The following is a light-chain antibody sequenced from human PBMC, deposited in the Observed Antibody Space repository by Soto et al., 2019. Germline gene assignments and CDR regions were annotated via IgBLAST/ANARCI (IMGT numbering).Light chain of an antibody. J-gene: IGLJ1*01. CDR1: SSNIGAGYD. Sequence: QSAVTQPPSESGAPGQSVTISCTGSSSNIGAGYDVHWYQQLPGTAPKLLIYGNSNRPSGVPDRFSGSKSGTSASLAITGLQAEDEADYYCQSYDSSLSAHYVFGTGTKVTVL. CDR3: QSYDSSLSAHYV. CDR2: GNS. V-gene: IGLV1-40*02.